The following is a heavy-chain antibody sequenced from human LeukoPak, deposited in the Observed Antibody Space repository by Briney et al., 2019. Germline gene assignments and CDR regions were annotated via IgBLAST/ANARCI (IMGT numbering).Heavy chain of an antibody. CDR3: AREQIGTMDYGSGHDY. J-gene: IGHJ4*02. Sequence: PGGSLRLSCAASGFTFSRYTMNWVRQAPGKGLEWVSSITSSSNYIYYADSVKGRFTMSRDNAKNSLYLQMNSLRAEDTAVYYCAREQIGTMDYGSGHDYWGQGTLVTVSS. V-gene: IGHV3-21*01. D-gene: IGHD3-10*01. CDR2: ITSSSNYI. CDR1: GFTFSRYT.